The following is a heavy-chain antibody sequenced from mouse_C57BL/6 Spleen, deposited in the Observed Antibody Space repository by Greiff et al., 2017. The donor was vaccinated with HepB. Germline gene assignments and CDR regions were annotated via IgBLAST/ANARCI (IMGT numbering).Heavy chain of an antibody. CDR1: GFTFSSYT. CDR3: ARQYYGSSYRGAMDY. V-gene: IGHV5-9*01. Sequence: EVKLVESGGGLVKPGGSLKLSCAASGFTFSSYTMSWVRQTPEKRLEWVATISGGGGNTYYPDSVKGRFTISRDNAKNTLYLQMSSLRSEDTALYYCARQYYGSSYRGAMDYWGQGTSVTVSS. J-gene: IGHJ4*01. CDR2: ISGGGGNT. D-gene: IGHD1-1*01.